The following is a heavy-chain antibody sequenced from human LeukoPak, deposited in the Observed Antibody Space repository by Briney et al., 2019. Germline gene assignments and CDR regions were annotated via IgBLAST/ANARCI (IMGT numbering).Heavy chain of an antibody. CDR1: GGSLSAYY. Sequence: SETLSLTCAVYGGSLSAYYWSWIRQPPGKGLEWIGSIYYSGSTYYNPSLKSRVTISVDASKNQFSLKLSSVTAADTAVYYCARVDYDILTGLDYWGQGTLVTVSS. D-gene: IGHD3-9*01. CDR3: ARVDYDILTGLDY. V-gene: IGHV4-34*01. J-gene: IGHJ4*02. CDR2: IYYSGST.